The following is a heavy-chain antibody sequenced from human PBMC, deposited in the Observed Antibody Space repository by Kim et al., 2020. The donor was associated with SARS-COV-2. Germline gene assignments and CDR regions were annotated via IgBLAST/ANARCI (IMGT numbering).Heavy chain of an antibody. V-gene: IGHV1-2*06. D-gene: IGHD2-15*01. Sequence: ASVKVSCKASGYTFTGYYMHWVRQAPGQGLEWMGRINPNSGGTNYAQKFQGRVTMTRDTSISTAYMELSRLRSDDTAVYYCARDPHIVVVVAATSSDGMDVWGDGTTVTFSS. CDR2: INPNSGGT. CDR1: GYTFTGYY. CDR3: ARDPHIVVVVAATSSDGMDV. J-gene: IGHJ6*04.